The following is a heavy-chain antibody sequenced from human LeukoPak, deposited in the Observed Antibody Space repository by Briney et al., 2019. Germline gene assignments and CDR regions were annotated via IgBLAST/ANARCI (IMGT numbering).Heavy chain of an antibody. D-gene: IGHD1-26*01. CDR3: ATRSSIVGATPYFDY. CDR1: GGSISSSSYY. V-gene: IGHV4-39*07. CDR2: IYYSGST. Sequence: SETLSLTCTVSGGSISSSSYYWGWIRQPPGKGLEWIGSIYYSGSTYYNPSLKSRVTISVDTSKNQFSLKLSSVTAADTAVYYCATRSSIVGATPYFDYWGQGTLVTVSS. J-gene: IGHJ4*02.